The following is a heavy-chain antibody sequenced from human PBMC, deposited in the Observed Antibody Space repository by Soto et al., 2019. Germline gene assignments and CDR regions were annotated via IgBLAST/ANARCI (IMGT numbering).Heavy chain of an antibody. CDR3: ARRLAEGVAARRRYFFDY. CDR1: GGSIRSYC. D-gene: IGHD6-6*01. Sequence: PSETLSLTCTVSGGSIRSYCWTWIRQPPGEGLEWIGGISNSGSTNYNPSLKSRVTISVDTSENQFSLKLSSVTAADTAVYYCARRLAEGVAARRRYFFDYWGQGTLVTVSS. J-gene: IGHJ4*02. V-gene: IGHV4-59*12. CDR2: ISNSGST.